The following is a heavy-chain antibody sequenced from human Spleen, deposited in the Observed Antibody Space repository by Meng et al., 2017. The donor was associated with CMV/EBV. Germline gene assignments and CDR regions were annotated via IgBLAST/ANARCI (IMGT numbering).Heavy chain of an antibody. CDR3: ARAGITGTTYWFDP. Sequence: ASVKVSCKASGYTFISYSLHWVRQAPGQGLEWMGIIDPGTGSTTYAQRFQGRVTMTRDTSTSTVYMELSSLKSEDTAVYYCARAGITGTTYWFDPWGQGTLVTVSS. J-gene: IGHJ5*02. CDR1: GYTFISYS. D-gene: IGHD1-7*01. V-gene: IGHV1-46*01. CDR2: IDPGTGST.